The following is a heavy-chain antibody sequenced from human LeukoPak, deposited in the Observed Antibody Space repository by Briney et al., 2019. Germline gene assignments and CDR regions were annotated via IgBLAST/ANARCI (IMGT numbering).Heavy chain of an antibody. CDR3: ARDSSGRSAFDY. J-gene: IGHJ4*02. CDR1: GGTFSSYA. Sequence: GASVKVSCKASGGTFSSYAISWVRQAPGQGLEWMGRIIPILGIANYAQKFQGRVTITADKSTSTAYMELSSLRSEDTAVYHCARDSSGRSAFDYWGQGTLVTVSS. CDR2: IIPILGIA. D-gene: IGHD6-19*01. V-gene: IGHV1-69*04.